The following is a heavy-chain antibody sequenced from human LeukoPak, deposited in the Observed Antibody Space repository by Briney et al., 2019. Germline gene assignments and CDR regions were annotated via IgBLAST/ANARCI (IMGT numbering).Heavy chain of an antibody. D-gene: IGHD3-16*01. J-gene: IGHJ5*02. CDR2: IYYSGST. V-gene: IGHV4-39*07. Sequence: PSETLSLTCTVSGGSISSSSYYWGWIRQSPGKGLEWIGSIYYSGSTYYNPSLKSRVTISVDTSKNQFSLKLSSVTAADTAVYYCAREWGGDSRNWFDPWGQGTLVTVSS. CDR1: GGSISSSSYY. CDR3: AREWGGDSRNWFDP.